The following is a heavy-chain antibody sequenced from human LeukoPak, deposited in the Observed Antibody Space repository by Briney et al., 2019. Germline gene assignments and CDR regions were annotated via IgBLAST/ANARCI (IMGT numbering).Heavy chain of an antibody. Sequence: ASVKVSCKASGYIFTSYDINWVRQATGQGLEWMGWMNPNSGNTGYAQKFQGRVTITRNTSISTAYMELSSLRSEDTAVYYCARLDTVNAFDIWGQGTMVTVSS. CDR3: ARLDTVNAFDI. D-gene: IGHD5-18*01. J-gene: IGHJ3*02. CDR1: GYIFTSYD. CDR2: MNPNSGNT. V-gene: IGHV1-8*03.